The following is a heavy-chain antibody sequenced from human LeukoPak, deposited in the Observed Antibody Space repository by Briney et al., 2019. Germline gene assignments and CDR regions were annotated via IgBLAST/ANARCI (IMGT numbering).Heavy chain of an antibody. CDR2: IIPIFGTA. CDR1: GGTFSSYA. J-gene: IGHJ4*02. Sequence: GASVKVSCKASGGTFSSYAISWVRQAPGQGLEWMGRIIPIFGTANYAQKFQGRVTITADKSTSTAYMELSGLRSEDTAVYYCAREALLWFGESAGWGQGTLVTVSS. CDR3: AREALLWFGESAG. V-gene: IGHV1-69*06. D-gene: IGHD3-10*01.